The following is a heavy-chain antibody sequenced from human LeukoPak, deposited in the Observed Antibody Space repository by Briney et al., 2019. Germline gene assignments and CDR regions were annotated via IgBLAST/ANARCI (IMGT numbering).Heavy chain of an antibody. CDR3: ARSRDGYNPADLDY. CDR1: GGTFISYA. CDR2: IIPIFGTA. Sequence: ASVKVSCKASGGTFISYAISWVRQAPGQGLEWMGGIIPIFGTANYAQKFQGRVTITADESTSTAYMELSSLRSEDTAVYYCARSRDGYNPADLDYWGQGTLVTVSS. V-gene: IGHV1-69*13. D-gene: IGHD5-24*01. J-gene: IGHJ4*02.